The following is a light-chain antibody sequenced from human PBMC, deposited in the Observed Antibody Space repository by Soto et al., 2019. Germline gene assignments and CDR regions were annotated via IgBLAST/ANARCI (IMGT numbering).Light chain of an antibody. J-gene: IGKJ2*01. V-gene: IGKV1-5*01. CDR3: QQYNSYWYT. Sequence: DIQMTQSPSTLSASVGDRVTITCRASQRISSWLAWYQQKPGKDPKVLIYDASSLESGVPSRFSGSGSGTEFTLTISSLQPDDFATYYCQQYNSYWYTFGQGTKVDIK. CDR2: DAS. CDR1: QRISSW.